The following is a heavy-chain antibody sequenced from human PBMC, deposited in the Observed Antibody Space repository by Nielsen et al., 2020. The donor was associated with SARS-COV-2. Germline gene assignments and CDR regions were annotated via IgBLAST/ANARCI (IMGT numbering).Heavy chain of an antibody. CDR3: ARGMVRGSVSGMDV. Sequence: GGSLRLSCAASGFTFSSYSMNWVRQAPGKGLEWVSSISSSSSYIYYADSVKGRFTISRDNAKNSLYLQMNSLRAEDTAVYYCARGMVRGSVSGMDVWGQGTTVTDSS. J-gene: IGHJ6*02. V-gene: IGHV3-21*01. D-gene: IGHD3-10*01. CDR2: ISSSSSYI. CDR1: GFTFSSYS.